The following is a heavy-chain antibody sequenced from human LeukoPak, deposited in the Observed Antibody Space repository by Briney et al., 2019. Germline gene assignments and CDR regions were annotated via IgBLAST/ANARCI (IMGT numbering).Heavy chain of an antibody. CDR1: GFTFSSHT. V-gene: IGHV3-21*01. J-gene: IGHJ3*01. CDR3: ARGFRAFDF. Sequence: GSQRLSCAASGFTFSSHTMNWVRQAPGKGLEWVSSISSTSTSIYHAASVKGRFTISRDNTKNSLYLQMDSLRAEDTAVYYCARGFRAFDFWAQGTMVTVSS. CDR2: ISSTSTSI.